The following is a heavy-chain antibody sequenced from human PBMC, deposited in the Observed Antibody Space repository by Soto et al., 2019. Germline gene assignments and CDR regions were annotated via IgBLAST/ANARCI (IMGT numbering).Heavy chain of an antibody. V-gene: IGHV4-30-2*01. CDR2: IYHTGTT. CDR3: ARVPGP. Sequence: SETLSLTCTVSGGSINSGGYSWTWIRQPPGKGLEWIGFIYHTGTTYYNPSLKSRVTISVDRSKNQFSLKLNSVTAADTAVYYCARVPGPWGQGTLVTVSS. J-gene: IGHJ5*02. CDR1: GGSINSGGYS.